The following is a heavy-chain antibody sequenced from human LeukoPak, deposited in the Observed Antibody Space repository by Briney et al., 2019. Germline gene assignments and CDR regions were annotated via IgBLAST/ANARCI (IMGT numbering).Heavy chain of an antibody. CDR2: ISAYNGNT. CDR3: ARDRTELKYYGSGSYDND. J-gene: IGHJ4*02. D-gene: IGHD3-10*01. CDR1: GYTFTSYG. V-gene: IGHV1-18*01. Sequence: ASVKVSCKASGYTFTSYGISWVRQAPGQGLEWMGWISAYNGNTNYAQKLQGRVTMTTDTSTSTAYMELRSLRSDDTAVYYCARDRTELKYYGSGSYDNDWGQGTLVTVSS.